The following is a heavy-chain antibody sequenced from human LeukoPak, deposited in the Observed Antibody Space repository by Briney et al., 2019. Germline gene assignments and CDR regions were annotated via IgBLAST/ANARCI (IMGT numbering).Heavy chain of an antibody. D-gene: IGHD2-15*01. J-gene: IGHJ4*02. V-gene: IGHV1-2*06. CDR3: ARGWGYCSGGSCYPMAFDY. CDR2: INPNSGGT. Sequence: ASVKVSCKASGYTFTGYYMHWVRQAPGQGLEWMGRINPNSGGTNYAQKFQGRVTMIRDTSISTAYMELSRLRSDDTAVYYCARGWGYCSGGSCYPMAFDYWGQGTLVTVSS. CDR1: GYTFTGYY.